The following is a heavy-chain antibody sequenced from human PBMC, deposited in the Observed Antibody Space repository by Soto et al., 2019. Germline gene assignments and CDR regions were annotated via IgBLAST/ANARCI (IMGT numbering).Heavy chain of an antibody. V-gene: IGHV6-1*01. CDR1: GDSVSSNSAA. D-gene: IGHD6-19*01. Sequence: SQTLSLTCAISGDSVSSNSAAWNWIRQSPSRGLEWLGRTYYRSKWYNDYAVSVKSRITVNPDTPRNQFSLQMNSVTPEDTAVYYCARGANSGWYRLHFDYWGQGTLVTVSS. CDR3: ARGANSGWYRLHFDY. J-gene: IGHJ4*02. CDR2: TYYRSKWYN.